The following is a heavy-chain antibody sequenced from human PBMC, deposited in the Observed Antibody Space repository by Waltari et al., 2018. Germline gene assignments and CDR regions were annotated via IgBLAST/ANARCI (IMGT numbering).Heavy chain of an antibody. CDR2: IFPCDPDV. D-gene: IGHD3-3*01. CDR1: GYYFASYW. J-gene: IGHJ4*02. CDR3: XKPHYYDRTGXEFYFES. Sequence: EVQLVQSAVEVGKPGESLNISCKTXGYYFASYWIXWVRQMPGKGLEWVGIIFPCDPDVKYSXSCEGRVTXSADXSMXVAXXXWXSLQASDTXXYYCXKPHYYDRTGXEFYFESXGQGTLVTVXS. V-gene: IGHV5-51*01.